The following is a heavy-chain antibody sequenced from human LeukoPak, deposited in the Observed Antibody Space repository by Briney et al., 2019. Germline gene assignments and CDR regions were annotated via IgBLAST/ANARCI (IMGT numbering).Heavy chain of an antibody. J-gene: IGHJ4*02. V-gene: IGHV4-34*01. D-gene: IGHD6-19*01. CDR3: ARGLAVAGIND. Sequence: TSETLSLTCAVSGGSISSGGYYWSWIRQPPGKGLEWIGEINHSGSTNYNPSLKSRVTISVDTSKNQFSLKLSSVTAADTAVYYCARGLAVAGINDWGQGTLVTVSS. CDR2: INHSGST. CDR1: GGSISSGGYY.